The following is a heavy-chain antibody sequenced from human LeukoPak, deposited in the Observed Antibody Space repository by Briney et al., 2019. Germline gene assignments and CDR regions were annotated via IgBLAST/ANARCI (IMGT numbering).Heavy chain of an antibody. CDR3: AKDLRAVDFWSGPGAFDI. J-gene: IGHJ3*02. Sequence: GGSLRLSCAASGFTFSTYWMHWVRQDPGKGLVWVSRISSDASITSYADPVKGRFTISRDNSKNTLYLQMNSLRAEDTAVYYCAKDLRAVDFWSGPGAFDIWGQGTMVTVSS. D-gene: IGHD3-3*01. V-gene: IGHV3-74*01. CDR1: GFTFSTYW. CDR2: ISSDASIT.